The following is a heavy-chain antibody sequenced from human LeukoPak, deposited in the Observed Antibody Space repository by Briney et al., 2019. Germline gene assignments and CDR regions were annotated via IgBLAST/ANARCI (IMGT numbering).Heavy chain of an antibody. CDR2: INHSGSA. Sequence: PSETLSLTCAVSGGSFSGYYWTWIRQPPGKGLEWIGEINHSGSANYNPSLKSRVTISLDTSKNQFSLKLSSVTAADTAVYYCARSDYFDPFNWFDPWGQGTLVTASS. J-gene: IGHJ5*02. CDR3: ARSDYFDPFNWFDP. CDR1: GGSFSGYY. V-gene: IGHV4-34*01. D-gene: IGHD3-9*01.